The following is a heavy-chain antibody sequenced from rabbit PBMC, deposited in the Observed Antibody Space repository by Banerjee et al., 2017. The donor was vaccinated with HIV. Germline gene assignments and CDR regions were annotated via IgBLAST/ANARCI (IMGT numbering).Heavy chain of an antibody. CDR3: ARDTETSGWGADL. CDR1: GFSFSSGYD. D-gene: IGHD4-1*01. J-gene: IGHJ4*01. Sequence: QQLVESGGGLVKPGASLTLTCKASGFSFSSGYDMCWGRQAPGKGLEWIGCINTGTGSAYYASWAKGRFTGSKTSSTTVTLQMTSLTAADTATYFCARDTETSGWGADLWGQGTLVTVS. CDR2: INTGTGSA. V-gene: IGHV1S40*01.